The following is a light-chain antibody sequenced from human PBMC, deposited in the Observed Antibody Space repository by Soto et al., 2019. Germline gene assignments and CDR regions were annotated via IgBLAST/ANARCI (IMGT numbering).Light chain of an antibody. CDR3: QHYGTSPST. J-gene: IGKJ1*01. V-gene: IGKV3-20*01. CDR2: GAS. Sequence: ETVLTQSPGTLALSPGGRATRSCRASQSVSSSYLAWYQQKPGQAPRLLIYGASSRATGIPDRFSGSGSGTDFTLTISRLEPEDFAVYYCQHYGTSPSTVGRGTQVDIK. CDR1: QSVSSSY.